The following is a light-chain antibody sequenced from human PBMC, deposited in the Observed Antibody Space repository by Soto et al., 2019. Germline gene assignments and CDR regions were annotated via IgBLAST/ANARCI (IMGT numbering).Light chain of an antibody. CDR2: VAS. J-gene: IGKJ1*01. CDR3: QQYGSSPPWT. CDR1: QSVSSSY. Sequence: EIVLTQSPGTLSLSPGERATLSCRASQSVSSSYLAWYQQKPGQAPRLLIYVASSRATGIPDRFSGSGSGTDVTLTISRLEPEDFAVYYCQQYGSSPPWTFGQGTKVEIK. V-gene: IGKV3-20*01.